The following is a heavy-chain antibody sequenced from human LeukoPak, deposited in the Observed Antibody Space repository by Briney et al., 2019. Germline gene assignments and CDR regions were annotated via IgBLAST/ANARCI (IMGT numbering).Heavy chain of an antibody. CDR3: ARVAPEETSAPSTPYGMDV. V-gene: IGHV4-34*01. CDR1: GYSISSGYY. J-gene: IGHJ6*04. CDR2: INHSGST. Sequence: PSETLSLTCAVSGYSISSGYYWSWIRQPPGKGLEWIGEINHSGSTNYNPSLKSRVTISVDTSKNQFSLKLSSVTAADTAVYYCARVAPEETSAPSTPYGMDVWGKGTTVTVSS. D-gene: IGHD5-24*01.